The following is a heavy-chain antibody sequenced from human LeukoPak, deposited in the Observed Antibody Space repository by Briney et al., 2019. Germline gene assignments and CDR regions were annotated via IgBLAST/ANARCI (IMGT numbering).Heavy chain of an antibody. V-gene: IGHV3-21*04. J-gene: IGHJ4*02. CDR1: GFTFSRYT. CDR2: ISGDSKYI. D-gene: IGHD3-22*01. CDR3: AKDRYYDSSGPYYFDY. Sequence: GGSLRLSCAGSGFTFSRYTFSWVRQAPGRGLEWVSAISGDSKYIYYTDSVKGRFTISRDNARNSVYLQMNSLRAEDTAVYYCAKDRYYDSSGPYYFDYWGQGTLVTVSS.